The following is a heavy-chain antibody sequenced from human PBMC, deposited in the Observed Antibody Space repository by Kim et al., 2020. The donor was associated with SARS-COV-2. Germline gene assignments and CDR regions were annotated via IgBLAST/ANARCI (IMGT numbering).Heavy chain of an antibody. Sequence: GGSLRLSCAASGFTVSSNYMSWVRQAPGKGLEWVSVIYSGGSTYYADSVKGRFTISRDNSKNTLYLQMNSLRAEDTAVYYCARGGLGIAVAGTGWFDPWGQGTLVTVSS. D-gene: IGHD6-19*01. CDR3: ARGGLGIAVAGTGWFDP. J-gene: IGHJ5*02. CDR2: IYSGGST. CDR1: GFTVSSNY. V-gene: IGHV3-53*01.